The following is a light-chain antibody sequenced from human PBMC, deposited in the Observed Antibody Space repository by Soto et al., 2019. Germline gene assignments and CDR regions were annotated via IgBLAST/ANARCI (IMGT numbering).Light chain of an antibody. J-gene: IGKJ5*01. CDR2: AAS. Sequence: DIQMTQSPSSLSASVGDRVTITCRASQSISSYLNWYQQKPGKAPKLLIYAASSLQSGVPSRFSGSGSGTDFTLTISSLQPEDIATYYCQQSYSTPITFSQGTRLEIK. V-gene: IGKV1-39*01. CDR3: QQSYSTPIT. CDR1: QSISSY.